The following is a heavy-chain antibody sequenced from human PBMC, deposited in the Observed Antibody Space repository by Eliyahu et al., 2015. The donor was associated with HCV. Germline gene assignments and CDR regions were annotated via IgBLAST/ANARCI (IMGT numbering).Heavy chain of an antibody. V-gene: IGHV4-31*02. CDR1: TSGPYY. J-gene: IGHJ4*02. CDR2: IYYSGTT. D-gene: IGHD4-17*01. CDR3: AREDSGDYGLDY. Sequence: TSGPYYWSWLRQHPGKGLEWIGYIYYSGTTYYNPSLKSRVTMSLDRSKNQFSLKLNSVTAADTAVYYCAREDSGDYGLDYWGQGTLVTVSS.